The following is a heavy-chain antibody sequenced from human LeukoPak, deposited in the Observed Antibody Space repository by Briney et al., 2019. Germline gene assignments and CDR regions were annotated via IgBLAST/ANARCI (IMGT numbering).Heavy chain of an antibody. Sequence: GGSLRLSCAASGFTFSRYWMHWVRQAPGKGLVWVSRINSDGSSTSYADSVKGRFTISRDNAKNTLYLQMNSLRAEDTAVYYCARDGIYGDYGHWGQGTLVTVSS. CDR1: GFTFSRYW. D-gene: IGHD4-17*01. V-gene: IGHV3-74*01. CDR3: ARDGIYGDYGH. CDR2: INSDGSST. J-gene: IGHJ4*02.